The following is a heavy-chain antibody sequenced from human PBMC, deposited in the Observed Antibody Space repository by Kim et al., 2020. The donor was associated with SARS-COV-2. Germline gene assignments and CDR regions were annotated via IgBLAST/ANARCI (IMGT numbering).Heavy chain of an antibody. J-gene: IGHJ6*02. D-gene: IGHD3-10*01. V-gene: IGHV3-48*02. Sequence: ADSVKGRFSISRDDANNSLCLQMDSLRDEDTAVYYCARGQVIRGGYGMDVWGQGTTVTVSS. CDR3: ARGQVIRGGYGMDV.